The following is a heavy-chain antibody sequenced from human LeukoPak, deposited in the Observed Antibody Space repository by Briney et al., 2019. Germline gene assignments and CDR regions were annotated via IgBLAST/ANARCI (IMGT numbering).Heavy chain of an antibody. D-gene: IGHD2-2*01. CDR2: INHSGST. CDR1: GGSFSGYY. J-gene: IGHJ6*02. CDR3: ARGLNYCSSTSCYYYYYYGMDV. Sequence: PSETLSPTCAVYGGSFSGYYWSWIRQPPGKGLEWIGEINHSGSTNYNPSLKSRVTISVDTSKNQFSLKLSSVTAADTAVYYCARGLNYCSSTSCYYYYYYGMDVWGQGTTVTVSS. V-gene: IGHV4-34*01.